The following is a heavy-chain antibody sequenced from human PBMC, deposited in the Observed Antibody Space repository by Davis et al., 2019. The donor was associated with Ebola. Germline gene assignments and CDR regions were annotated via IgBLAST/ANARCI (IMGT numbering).Heavy chain of an antibody. CDR2: ISSDSNTI. CDR3: AIVATRGRFDS. V-gene: IGHV3-48*02. Sequence: GESLKISCAASGFTFSSYWMNWVRQVPGKGLEWISYISSDSNTIYYADSVKGRFTISRDDAKNSLFLLMNSLRDEDTAVYYCAIVATRGRFDSWGQGTLVTVSS. CDR1: GFTFSSYW. J-gene: IGHJ4*02. D-gene: IGHD6-25*01.